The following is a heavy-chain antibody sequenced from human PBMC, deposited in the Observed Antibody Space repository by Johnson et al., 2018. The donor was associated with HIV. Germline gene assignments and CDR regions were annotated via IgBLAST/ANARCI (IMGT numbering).Heavy chain of an antibody. CDR1: GFTFSSYA. J-gene: IGHJ3*02. D-gene: IGHD2-15*01. CDR3: ARYCSGGSCYSVWQKNYAFDI. V-gene: IGHV3-30-3*01. CDR2: ISYDGNNK. Sequence: VQLVESGGGVVQPGRSLRLYCAASGFTFSSYAMHWVRQAPGKGLEWVAVISYDGNNKYYADSVKGRFTISRDNSKNTLYLQLNSLRAEDTAVYYCARYCSGGSCYSVWQKNYAFDIWGQGTMVTVSS.